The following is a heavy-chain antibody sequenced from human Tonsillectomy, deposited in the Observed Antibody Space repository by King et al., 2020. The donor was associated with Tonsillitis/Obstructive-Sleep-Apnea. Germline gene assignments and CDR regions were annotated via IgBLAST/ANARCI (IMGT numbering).Heavy chain of an antibody. Sequence: VQLQQWGAGLLKPSETLSLTCAVYGGSFSGYYWSGIRQPPGKGLEWIGEVNHSGSTNYNPSLKGRVTISVDTSKNQFSLKLCPVTAADTAVYYCARGIGYYDFWSGYRTRVRDAFDIWGQGTMVTVSS. V-gene: IGHV4-34*01. D-gene: IGHD3-3*01. CDR2: VNHSGST. CDR3: ARGIGYYDFWSGYRTRVRDAFDI. J-gene: IGHJ3*02. CDR1: GGSFSGYY.